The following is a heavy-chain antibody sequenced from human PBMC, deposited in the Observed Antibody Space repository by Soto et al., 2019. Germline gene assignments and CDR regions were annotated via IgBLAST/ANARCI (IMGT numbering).Heavy chain of an antibody. CDR1: GYTFTSYG. Sequence: GASVKVSCKASGYTFTSYGISWVRQAPGQGLEWMGWISAYNGNTNYAQKLQGRVTMTTDTSTSTAYMELSSLRSEDTAVYYCARISWGFGGSRWFDYWGQGTLVTVSS. V-gene: IGHV1-18*01. CDR3: ARISWGFGGSRWFDY. D-gene: IGHD3-10*01. J-gene: IGHJ4*02. CDR2: ISAYNGNT.